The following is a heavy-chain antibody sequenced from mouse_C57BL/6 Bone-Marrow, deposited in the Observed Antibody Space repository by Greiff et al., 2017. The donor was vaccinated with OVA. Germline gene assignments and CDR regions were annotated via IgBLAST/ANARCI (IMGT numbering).Heavy chain of an antibody. CDR1: GFTFSDYG. CDR2: ISSGSSTI. Sequence: EVKLVESGGGLVKPGGSLKLSCAASGFTFSDYGMHWVRQAPEKGLEWVAYISSGSSTIYYADTVKGRFTISRDNAKNTLFLQMTSLRSEDTAMYYCARRRSVYYGSSPLAYWGQGTLVTVSA. D-gene: IGHD1-1*01. V-gene: IGHV5-17*01. CDR3: ARRRSVYYGSSPLAY. J-gene: IGHJ3*01.